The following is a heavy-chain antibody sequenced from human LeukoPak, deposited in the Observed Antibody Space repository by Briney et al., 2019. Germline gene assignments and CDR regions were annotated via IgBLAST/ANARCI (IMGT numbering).Heavy chain of an antibody. CDR2: IYSGGST. Sequence: GGSPRLSCAASGFTVSSNYMSWVRQAPGKGLEWVSVIYSGGSTYYADSVKGRFTISRDNSKNTLYLQMNSLRAEDTAVYYCARVAAAGTDFDYWGQGTLVAVSS. V-gene: IGHV3-53*01. CDR3: ARVAAAGTDFDY. J-gene: IGHJ4*02. CDR1: GFTVSSNY. D-gene: IGHD6-13*01.